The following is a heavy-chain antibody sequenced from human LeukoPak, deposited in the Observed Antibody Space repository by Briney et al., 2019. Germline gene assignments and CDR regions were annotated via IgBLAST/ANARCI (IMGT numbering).Heavy chain of an antibody. CDR3: ARPPGDY. Sequence: GGSLRLSCAASGFTFNSYSMNWVRQAPGKGLEWVSYISSGSSTKYYADSVKGRFTISRDNAKNSLYLQMNSLRAEDTAVYYCARPPGDYWGQGTLVTVSS. V-gene: IGHV3-48*04. CDR1: GFTFNSYS. CDR2: ISSGSSTK. J-gene: IGHJ4*02.